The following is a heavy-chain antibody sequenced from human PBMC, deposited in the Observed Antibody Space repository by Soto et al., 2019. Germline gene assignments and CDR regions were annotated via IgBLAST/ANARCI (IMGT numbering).Heavy chain of an antibody. D-gene: IGHD3-3*01. J-gene: IGHJ4*02. CDR3: ARNPYDFWSGYPYYFDY. V-gene: IGHV4-4*02. CDR2: IYHVGFT. Sequence: PSETLSLTCGVSGASVSSSHWWTWVRQPPGKGLEWIGEIYHVGFTSYNPSLKSRVIMSVDQSRNQFSLKLSSVTAADTAVYYCARNPYDFWSGYPYYFDYWGQGTLVTVSS. CDR1: GASVSSSHW.